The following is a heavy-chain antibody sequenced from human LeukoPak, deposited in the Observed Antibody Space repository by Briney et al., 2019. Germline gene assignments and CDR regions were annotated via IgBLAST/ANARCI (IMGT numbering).Heavy chain of an antibody. D-gene: IGHD4-17*01. V-gene: IGHV3-30*02. CDR3: AKEIWPTVTTPGHTHFDY. CDR1: GFTFRSYG. J-gene: IGHJ4*02. CDR2: IRFLGTNK. Sequence: GGSLRLSCVASGFTFRSYGIHWVRQAPGKGLEWVSFIRFLGTNKFHADSVKGRFTISRDNSKNTVYLQMNSLRPDDTAVYYCAKEIWPTVTTPGHTHFDYWGQGTLVTVSS.